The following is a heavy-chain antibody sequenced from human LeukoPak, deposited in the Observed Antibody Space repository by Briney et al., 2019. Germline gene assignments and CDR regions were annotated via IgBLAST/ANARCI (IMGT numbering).Heavy chain of an antibody. Sequence: PSETLSLTCTVSGGSISSYYWSWIRQPPGKGLEWIGYIYYSGSTNYNPSLKSRVTISVDTSKNQFSLKLTSVTAADTAVYYCARVVVTAIYAFDIWGQGTMVTVSS. CDR1: GGSISSYY. J-gene: IGHJ3*02. V-gene: IGHV4-59*08. CDR2: IYYSGST. D-gene: IGHD2-21*02. CDR3: ARVVVTAIYAFDI.